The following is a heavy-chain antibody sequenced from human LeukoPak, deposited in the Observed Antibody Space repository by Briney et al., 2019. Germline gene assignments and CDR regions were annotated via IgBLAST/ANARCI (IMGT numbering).Heavy chain of an antibody. CDR2: ISSNGGST. J-gene: IGHJ4*02. CDR1: GFIFSSYA. D-gene: IGHD3-10*01. CDR3: ARVSSGSYYNYFDY. V-gene: IGHV3-64*01. Sequence: GGSLRLSCAASGFIFSSYAMHWVRQAPGKGLEYVSAISSNGGSTYYANSVKGRFTISRDNSKNTLYLQMGSLRAEDMAVYYCARVSSGSYYNYFDYWGQGTLVTVSS.